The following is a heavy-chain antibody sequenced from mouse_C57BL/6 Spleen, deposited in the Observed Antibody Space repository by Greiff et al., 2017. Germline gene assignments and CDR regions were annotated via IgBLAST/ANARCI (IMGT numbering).Heavy chain of an antibody. J-gene: IGHJ3*01. Sequence: QVQLQQPGAELVKPGASVKLSCKASGYTFTSYWMHWVKQRPGRGLEWIGRIDPNSGGTKYNEKFKGKATLTVDKTSSTAYMQLSSLTSEDSAVYYWAREGGSMIKSLFAYWGQGTLVTVSA. CDR3: AREGGSMIKSLFAY. D-gene: IGHD2-4*01. CDR2: IDPNSGGT. CDR1: GYTFTSYW. V-gene: IGHV1-72*01.